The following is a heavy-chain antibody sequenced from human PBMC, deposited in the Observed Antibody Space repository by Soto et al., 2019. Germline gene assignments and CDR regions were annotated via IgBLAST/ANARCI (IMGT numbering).Heavy chain of an antibody. J-gene: IGHJ4*02. CDR2: ISGSGDST. V-gene: IGHV3-23*01. D-gene: IGHD1-7*01. CDR1: GFTFNRYG. CDR3: VKLRLELLYLDS. Sequence: PRLSCAASGFTFNRYGMSWVRQAPGKGLEWVSAISGSGDSTYYADSVKGRFTISRDSSNNTLYLQMNNLRADDTALYFCVKLRLELLYLDSWGRGALVTVSS.